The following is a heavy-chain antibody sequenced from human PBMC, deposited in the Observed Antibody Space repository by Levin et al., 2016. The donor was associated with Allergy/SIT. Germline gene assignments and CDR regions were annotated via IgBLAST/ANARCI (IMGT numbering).Heavy chain of an antibody. J-gene: IGHJ4*02. D-gene: IGHD4-17*01. Sequence: WVRQAPGQGLEWMGGIIPIFGTANYAQKFQGRVTITADESTSTAYMELSSLRSEDTAVYYCARGDKILYGDSDWGQGTLVTVSS. CDR3: ARGDKILYGDSD. CDR2: IIPIFGTA. V-gene: IGHV1-69*01.